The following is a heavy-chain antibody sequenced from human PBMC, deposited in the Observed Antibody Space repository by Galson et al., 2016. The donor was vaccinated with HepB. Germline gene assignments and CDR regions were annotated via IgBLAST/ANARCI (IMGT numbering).Heavy chain of an antibody. CDR2: IFRSGRV. Sequence: ETLSLTCTVSGDSITSGGYYWSWVRQHPGQGLEWIGQIFRSGRVNYAPSLASRVTISIDTSNNHFSRRLTSVTAADTALYYCARQYWGGPSDYWGQGILVTVSS. CDR1: GDSITSGGYY. D-gene: IGHD2/OR15-2a*01. V-gene: IGHV4-61*03. CDR3: ARQYWGGPSDY. J-gene: IGHJ4*02.